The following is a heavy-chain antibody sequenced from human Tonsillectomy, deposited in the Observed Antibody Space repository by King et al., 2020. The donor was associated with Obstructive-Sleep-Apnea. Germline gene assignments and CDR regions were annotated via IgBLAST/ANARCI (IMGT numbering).Heavy chain of an antibody. CDR1: GGTFSSYA. J-gene: IGHJ4*02. CDR3: ARDWDGDYVIDY. D-gene: IGHD4-17*01. Sequence: QLVQSGSELKKPGSSVKVSCKASGGTFSSYAISWLRQAPGQGLEWMGRIIPILGISKYAQKFQGRVTITADQCTSTAYMEPGSLRSEDTAVYYCARDWDGDYVIDYWGQGTLVTVSS. V-gene: IGHV1-69*09. CDR2: IIPILGIS.